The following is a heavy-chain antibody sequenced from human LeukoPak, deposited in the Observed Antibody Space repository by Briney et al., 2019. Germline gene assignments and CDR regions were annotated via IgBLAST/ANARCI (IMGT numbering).Heavy chain of an antibody. CDR2: MNPNSGNT. D-gene: IGHD6-19*01. V-gene: IGHV1-8*01. Sequence: ASVKVSCKASGYTFTSYGINWVRQATGQGLEWMGWMNPNSGNTGYAQKFQGRVTMTRNTSISTAYMELSSLRSEDTAVYYCARGRRKSSGWYGGDYWGQGTLVTVSS. J-gene: IGHJ4*02. CDR3: ARGRRKSSGWYGGDY. CDR1: GYTFTSYG.